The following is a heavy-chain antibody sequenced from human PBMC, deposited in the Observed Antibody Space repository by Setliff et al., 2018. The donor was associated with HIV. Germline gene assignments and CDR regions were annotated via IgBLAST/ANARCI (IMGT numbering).Heavy chain of an antibody. D-gene: IGHD3-16*01. J-gene: IGHJ4*02. Sequence: PSETLSLTCTVSGGSMSSGDYYWSWVRQHPGKGLEWIGYIYYSGSTYYNSSLRSRVTISGDTSKKQFSLKLSSVTAADTAVYYCVIRSRLGGSSNCFDYWGQGTLVTVSS. CDR3: VIRSRLGGSSNCFDY. CDR2: IYYSGST. V-gene: IGHV4-31*03. CDR1: GGSMSSGDYY.